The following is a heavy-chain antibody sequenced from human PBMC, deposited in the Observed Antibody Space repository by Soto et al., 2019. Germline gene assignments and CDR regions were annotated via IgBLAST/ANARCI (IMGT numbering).Heavy chain of an antibody. J-gene: IGHJ4*02. CDR3: AKDHDDYGDYFDY. Sequence: HPGGSLRLSCAASGFTFSSYAMSWVRQAPGKGLEWVSAISGSGGSTYYADSVKGRFTISRDNSKNTLYLQMNSLRAEDTAVYYCAKDHDDYGDYFDYWGQGTLVTVSS. CDR2: ISGSGGST. V-gene: IGHV3-23*01. D-gene: IGHD4-17*01. CDR1: GFTFSSYA.